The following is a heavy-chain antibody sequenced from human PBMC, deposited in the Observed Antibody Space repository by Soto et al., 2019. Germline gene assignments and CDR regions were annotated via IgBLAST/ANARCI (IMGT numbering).Heavy chain of an antibody. CDR1: GFTFSSYE. Sequence: PGGSLRLSCAASGFTFSSYEMNWVRQAPGKGLEWVSYISSSGSTIYYADSVKGRFTISRDNAKNSLYLQMNSLRAEDTAVYYCARAKSRIMITFGGVIVIPPSDYWGQGTLVTVSS. CDR2: ISSSGSTI. CDR3: ARAKSRIMITFGGVIVIPPSDY. V-gene: IGHV3-48*03. D-gene: IGHD3-16*02. J-gene: IGHJ4*02.